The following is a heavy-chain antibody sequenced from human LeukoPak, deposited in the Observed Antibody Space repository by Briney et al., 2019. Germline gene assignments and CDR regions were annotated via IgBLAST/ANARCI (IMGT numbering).Heavy chain of an antibody. CDR2: IYTSGST. CDR1: GGSISSYY. V-gene: IGHV4-4*07. Sequence: SETLSLTCTVSGGSISSYYWSWIRQPAGKGLEWIGRIYTSGSTNYNPSLKSRVTMSVDTSKNQFSLKLSSVTAADTAVYYCARLETNYDSSGYYYYYYMDVWGKGTTVTISS. D-gene: IGHD3-22*01. J-gene: IGHJ6*03. CDR3: ARLETNYDSSGYYYYYYMDV.